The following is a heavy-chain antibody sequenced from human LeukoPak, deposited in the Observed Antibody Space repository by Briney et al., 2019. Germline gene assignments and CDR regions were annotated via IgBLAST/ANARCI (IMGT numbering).Heavy chain of an antibody. D-gene: IGHD6-19*01. CDR3: ARETETIAVAGSFHVDY. CDR1: GYTFTGYY. V-gene: IGHV1-2*02. Sequence: ASVKVSCKASGYTFTGYYMHWVRQAPGQGLEWMGWINPNSGGTNYAQKFQGRVTMTRDTSISTAYMELSRLRSDDTAVYYCARETETIAVAGSFHVDYWGQGTLVTVSS. CDR2: INPNSGGT. J-gene: IGHJ4*02.